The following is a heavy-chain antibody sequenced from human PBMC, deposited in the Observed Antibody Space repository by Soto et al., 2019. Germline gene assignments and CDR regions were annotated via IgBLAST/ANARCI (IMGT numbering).Heavy chain of an antibody. CDR1: GFTFTAFA. Sequence: QVQLVESGGGVVQPGRSLSLSCAASGFTFTAFAIHWVRQAPGKGLEWVAIISYDGGDTHFADSVKGRLTISRDNSKNTVYLQMNSLRPDDTAVYYCARDRFFDSYSFDYWGQGTLVTVSS. D-gene: IGHD3-9*01. CDR3: ARDRFFDSYSFDY. J-gene: IGHJ4*02. CDR2: ISYDGGDT. V-gene: IGHV3-30-3*01.